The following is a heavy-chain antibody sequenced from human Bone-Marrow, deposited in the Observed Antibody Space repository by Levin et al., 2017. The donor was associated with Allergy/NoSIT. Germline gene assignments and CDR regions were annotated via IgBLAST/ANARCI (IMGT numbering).Heavy chain of an antibody. CDR2: IKSESDGGTR. D-gene: IGHD3-3*01. J-gene: IGHJ6*02. CDR1: GISFSNVW. Sequence: GGSLRLSCAASGISFSNVWVSWVRQAPGKGLEWVGQIKSESDGGTRDYPSSVKGRFTISRNAVRNTVYLQMKSLKSEDTAVYYCTTAAPKSGTYFWYGLDDWAQGTAVTVSS. CDR3: TTAAPKSGTYFWYGLDD. V-gene: IGHV3-15*01.